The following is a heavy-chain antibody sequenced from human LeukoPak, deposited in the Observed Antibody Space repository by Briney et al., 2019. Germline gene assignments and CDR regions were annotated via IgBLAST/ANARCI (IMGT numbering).Heavy chain of an antibody. CDR3: ARGSSSTSPRFDP. Sequence: TSETLSLTCTVSGGSISSYYWSWIRQPPGKGLEWIGYIYYSGSTNYNPSLKSRVTISVDTSKNQFSLKLSSVTAADTAVYYCARGSSSTSPRFDPWGQGTLVTVSS. J-gene: IGHJ5*02. V-gene: IGHV4-59*08. CDR1: GGSISSYY. D-gene: IGHD2-2*01. CDR2: IYYSGST.